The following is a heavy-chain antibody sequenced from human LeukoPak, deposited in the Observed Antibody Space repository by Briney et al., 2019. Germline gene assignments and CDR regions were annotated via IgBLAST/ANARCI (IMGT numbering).Heavy chain of an antibody. CDR1: GGTFSSYA. V-gene: IGHV1-69*04. J-gene: IGHJ4*02. CDR3: ARALYDPWGVVPAAPPPD. CDR2: IIPILGIA. D-gene: IGHD2-2*01. Sequence: ASVKVSCKASGGTFSSYAISWVRQAPGQGLEWMGRIIPILGIANYAQKFQGRVTITADKSTSTAYMELSSLRSEDTAVYYCARALYDPWGVVPAAPPPDWGQGTLVTVSS.